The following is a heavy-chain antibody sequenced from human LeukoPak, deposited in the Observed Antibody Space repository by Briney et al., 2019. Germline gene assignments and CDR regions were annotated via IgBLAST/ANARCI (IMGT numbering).Heavy chain of an antibody. J-gene: IGHJ5*02. D-gene: IGHD3/OR15-3a*01. CDR1: GFTFSSYA. CDR2: IYSGGVT. Sequence: PGGSLRLSCAASGFTFSSYAMSWVRQAPGKGLEWVAVIYSGGVTFYADSVKGRFTVFRDNSKNTLYLQMNSLRTEDTAVYFCARWTYPWGQGTLVTVYS. CDR3: ARWTYP. V-gene: IGHV3-53*01.